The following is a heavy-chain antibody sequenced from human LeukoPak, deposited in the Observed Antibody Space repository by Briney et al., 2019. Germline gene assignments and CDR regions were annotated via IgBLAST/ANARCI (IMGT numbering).Heavy chain of an antibody. J-gene: IGHJ3*02. V-gene: IGHV3-21*01. CDR2: ISSSSSYI. CDR1: GLTVSSNY. Sequence: GGSLRLSCAASGLTVSSNYMSWVRQAPGKGLEWVSSISSSSSYIYYADSVKGRFTISRDNAKNSLYLQMNSLRAEDTAVYYCARDWRDRHDAFDIWGQGTMVTVSS. CDR3: ARDWRDRHDAFDI.